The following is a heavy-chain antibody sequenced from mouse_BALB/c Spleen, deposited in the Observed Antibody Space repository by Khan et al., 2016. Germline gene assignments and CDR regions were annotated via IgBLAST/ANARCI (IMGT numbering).Heavy chain of an antibody. Sequence: EVKLLESGPGLVKPSQSLSLTCTVTGYSITSGSGWNWIRQFPGNKLEWMGYISYSGSPNYNPSLKSRISITRDTSKNQFFLQLNSVTTEDTATYYCARTARIKYWGQGTTLTVSS. D-gene: IGHD1-2*01. CDR3: ARTARIKY. CDR1: GYSITSGSG. V-gene: IGHV3-2*02. J-gene: IGHJ2*01. CDR2: ISYSGSP.